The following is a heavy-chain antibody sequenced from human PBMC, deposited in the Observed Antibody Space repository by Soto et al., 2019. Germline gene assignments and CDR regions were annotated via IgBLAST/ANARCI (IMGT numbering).Heavy chain of an antibody. J-gene: IGHJ4*02. Sequence: ASVKVSCKTSGNTFTDYKLHWVRQAPGQGLEWMGWVDPNGGGTNSAQKFQGSVTMTRDTSITTVYLELSTLRTNDTATYFCTTWVDYGDYEGFDFWGQGTLVTVSS. CDR3: TTWVDYGDYEGFDF. D-gene: IGHD4-17*01. V-gene: IGHV1-2*04. CDR1: GNTFTDYK. CDR2: VDPNGGGT.